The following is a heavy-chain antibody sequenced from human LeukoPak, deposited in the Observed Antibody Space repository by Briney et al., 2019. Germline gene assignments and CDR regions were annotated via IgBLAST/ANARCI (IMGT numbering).Heavy chain of an antibody. CDR1: GGSFSGYY. D-gene: IGHD2-2*01. CDR2: INHSGST. J-gene: IGHJ4*02. Sequence: SETLSLTCAVYGGSFSGYYWSWIRQPPGKGLEWIGEINHSGSTNYNPSLKSRVTISVDTSKNQFSLKLSSVTAADTAVYYCARGLIAVVVPAAMSFDYWGQGTLVTVSS. CDR3: ARGLIAVVVPAAMSFDY. V-gene: IGHV4-34*01.